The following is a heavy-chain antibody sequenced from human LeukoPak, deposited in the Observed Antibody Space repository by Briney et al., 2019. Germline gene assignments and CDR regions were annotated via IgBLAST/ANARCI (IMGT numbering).Heavy chain of an antibody. Sequence: SETLFLTCTVSGGSISSYYWSWIRQPAGKGLEWIGRIYTSGSTNYNPSLKSRVTMSVDTSKNQFSLKLSSVTAADTAVYYCARDRPPYDILTGYLHGGDAFDIWGQGTMVTVSS. D-gene: IGHD3-9*01. V-gene: IGHV4-4*07. J-gene: IGHJ3*02. CDR2: IYTSGST. CDR3: ARDRPPYDILTGYLHGGDAFDI. CDR1: GGSISSYY.